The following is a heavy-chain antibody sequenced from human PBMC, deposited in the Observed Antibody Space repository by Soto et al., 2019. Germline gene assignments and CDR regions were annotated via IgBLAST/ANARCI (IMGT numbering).Heavy chain of an antibody. J-gene: IGHJ6*02. Sequence: PSETLSLTCTVSGGSISSDVYYWSWIRQPPGKGLEWIGYIYYSGNTYYNPSLKSRVIISVDTSKKQFSLKLSSVTAADTAVYYCARDRPIHYYGSGALYGMDVWGQGTTVTVSS. V-gene: IGHV4-30-4*01. D-gene: IGHD3-10*01. CDR2: IYYSGNT. CDR1: GGSISSDVYY. CDR3: ARDRPIHYYGSGALYGMDV.